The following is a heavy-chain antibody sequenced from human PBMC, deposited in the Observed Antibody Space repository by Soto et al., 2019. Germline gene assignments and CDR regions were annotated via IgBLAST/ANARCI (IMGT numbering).Heavy chain of an antibody. CDR1: GFTFSSYG. Sequence: QPGGSLRLSCAASGFTFSSYGMHWVRQAPGKGLEWVAVISYDGSNKYYADSVKGRFTISRDNSKNTLYLQMNSLRAEDTAVYYCAKKRSPAVAGIKSDAFDIWGQGTMVTVSS. CDR2: ISYDGSNK. J-gene: IGHJ3*02. V-gene: IGHV3-30*18. CDR3: AKKRSPAVAGIKSDAFDI. D-gene: IGHD6-19*01.